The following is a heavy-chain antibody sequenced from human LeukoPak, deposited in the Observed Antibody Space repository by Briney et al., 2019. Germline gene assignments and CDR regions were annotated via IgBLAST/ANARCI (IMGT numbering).Heavy chain of an antibody. Sequence: GGSLRLSCAASGFTFSSYAMSWVRQAPGKGLEWVSAISGSGGSTYYADSVKGRFTISRHNSKNTLYLQMNSLRAEDTAVYYCARSTNWMTDAFDIWGQGTMVTVSS. J-gene: IGHJ3*02. CDR1: GFTFSSYA. CDR3: ARSTNWMTDAFDI. V-gene: IGHV3-23*01. D-gene: IGHD1-1*01. CDR2: ISGSGGST.